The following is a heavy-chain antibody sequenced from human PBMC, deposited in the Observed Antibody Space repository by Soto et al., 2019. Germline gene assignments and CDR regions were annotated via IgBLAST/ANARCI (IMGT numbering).Heavy chain of an antibody. CDR3: AKDQGDFDWLSPYDFDY. V-gene: IGHV3-23*01. Sequence: VQLLESGGGLVQPGGSLRLSCAASGFTFRSFAMNWVRQAPGTGLEWVSVISGSDGTTYYADSVKGRFTISRDNAKNTVYLQMNSLRAEDTAIYYCAKDQGDFDWLSPYDFDYWGQGTLVTVSS. CDR2: ISGSDGTT. D-gene: IGHD3-9*01. J-gene: IGHJ4*02. CDR1: GFTFRSFA.